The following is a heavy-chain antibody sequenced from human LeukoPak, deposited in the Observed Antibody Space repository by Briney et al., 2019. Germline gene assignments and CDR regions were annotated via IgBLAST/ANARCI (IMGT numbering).Heavy chain of an antibody. Sequence: KPSETLSLTCTVSGGSISSYYWSWIRQPPGKGLEWIGYIYYSGSTNYNPSLKSRVTISVDTSKNQFSLKLSSVTAADTAVYYCARDSEGYYFDYWGQGTLVTVSS. CDR1: GGSISSYY. J-gene: IGHJ4*02. CDR2: IYYSGST. CDR3: ARDSEGYYFDY. V-gene: IGHV4-59*01.